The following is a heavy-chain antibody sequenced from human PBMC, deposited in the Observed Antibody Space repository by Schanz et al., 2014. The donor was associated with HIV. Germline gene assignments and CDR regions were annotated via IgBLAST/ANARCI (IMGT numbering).Heavy chain of an antibody. J-gene: IGHJ4*02. V-gene: IGHV3-23*04. CDR1: GFNFNNYA. D-gene: IGHD6-19*01. CDR2: ISGSGVST. CDR3: AKMARSVAANTNFDY. Sequence: EVQLVESGGGLVQPGGSLRLSCAASGFNFNNYAMTWVRQAPGKGLEGVSSISGSGVSTFYAGSVKGRFAISRDKSKNTLYLQMNSLRVEDTAVYYCAKMARSVAANTNFDYWGQGTLVTVSS.